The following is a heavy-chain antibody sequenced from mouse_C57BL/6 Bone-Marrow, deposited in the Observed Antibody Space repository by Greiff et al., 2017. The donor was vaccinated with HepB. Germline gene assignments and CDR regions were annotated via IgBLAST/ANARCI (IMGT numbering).Heavy chain of an antibody. V-gene: IGHV7-1*01. D-gene: IGHD1-2*01. Sequence: EVQLVESGGGLVQSGRSLRLSCATSGFTFSDFYMEWVRQAPGKGLEWIAASRNKANDYTTEYIASVKGRFIVSRDTSQSILYLQMNALRAEDTAIYYCARASLLKGYFDVWGTGTTVTVSS. J-gene: IGHJ1*03. CDR1: GFTFSDFY. CDR2: SRNKANDYTT. CDR3: ARASLLKGYFDV.